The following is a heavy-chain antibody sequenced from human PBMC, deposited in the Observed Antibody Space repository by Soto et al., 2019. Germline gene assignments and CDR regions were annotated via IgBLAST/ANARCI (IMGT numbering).Heavy chain of an antibody. CDR1: GFIFSIYG. V-gene: IGHV3-30*03. Sequence: QVQLVESGGGVVQPGRSLRLSCAPSGFIFSIYGMHWVRQAPGKGLEWVAAISYDGSNKYYVDSAKGRFTISRDNSQNTTSLQMTSLRAEDAAMYYSVTDGRAPAYYYVINVWGQGTTVTVS. J-gene: IGHJ6*02. CDR2: ISYDGSNK. CDR3: VTDGRAPAYYYVINV.